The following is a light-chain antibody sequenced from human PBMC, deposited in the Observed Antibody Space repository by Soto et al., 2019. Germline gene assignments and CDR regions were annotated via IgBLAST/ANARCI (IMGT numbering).Light chain of an antibody. J-gene: IGLJ1*01. CDR3: SSYTSSSTLYV. Sequence: QSVLTQPASVSGSPGQSITISCTGTSSDVGGYNYVSWYQQHPGRAPKLTIYDVSNRPSGVSNRFSGSTSGNTASLTISGLQAEDEADYYCSSYTSSSTLYVFGTGTKVTVL. V-gene: IGLV2-14*01. CDR1: SSDVGGYNY. CDR2: DVS.